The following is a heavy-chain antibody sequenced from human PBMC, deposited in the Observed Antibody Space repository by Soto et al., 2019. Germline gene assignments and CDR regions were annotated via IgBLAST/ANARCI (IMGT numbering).Heavy chain of an antibody. Sequence: QLQLQESGPGLVKPSETLSLTCSVSGGSISSSTYYWGWIRQPPGDGLEWIGTVYYTGRTYYNPSLKSRVTISVDTSKNQFSLKLTSVTAADTAVYYCARVNDYGVDFDFWGQGTLVTVSS. V-gene: IGHV4-39*01. CDR3: ARVNDYGVDFDF. D-gene: IGHD4-17*01. CDR2: VYYTGRT. CDR1: GGSISSSTYY. J-gene: IGHJ4*02.